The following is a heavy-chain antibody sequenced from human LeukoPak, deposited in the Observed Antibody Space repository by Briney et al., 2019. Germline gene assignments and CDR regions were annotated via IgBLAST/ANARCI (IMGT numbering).Heavy chain of an antibody. Sequence: PGGSLRLSCAASGFTFSNYGMHWVRQAPGKGLEWVALIWYDGSNKYYADPVKGRLTISRDNSKNTLYLQVNSLRAEDTAVYYCAREGPRGNSQFDYWGQGTLVTVSS. CDR3: AREGPRGNSQFDY. D-gene: IGHD2/OR15-2a*01. J-gene: IGHJ4*02. CDR2: IWYDGSNK. CDR1: GFTFSNYG. V-gene: IGHV3-33*01.